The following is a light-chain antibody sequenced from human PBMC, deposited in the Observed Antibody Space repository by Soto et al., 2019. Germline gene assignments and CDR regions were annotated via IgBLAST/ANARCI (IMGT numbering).Light chain of an antibody. CDR1: QTVSRNY. J-gene: IGKJ5*01. Sequence: EIVLTQSPGTLSLSPGEGTTLSCRASQTVSRNYLAWYQQKRGQAPRLLIYAASSRATGIPDRFSGSGSGTDFTLTISGLEPEDFALFYCHQYGSSPITFGQGTRLEIK. CDR3: HQYGSSPIT. CDR2: AAS. V-gene: IGKV3-20*01.